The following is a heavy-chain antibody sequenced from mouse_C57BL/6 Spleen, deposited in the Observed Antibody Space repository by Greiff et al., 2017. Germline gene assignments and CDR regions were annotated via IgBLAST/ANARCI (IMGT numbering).Heavy chain of an antibody. Sequence: EVKVEESGGGLVQPGGSLSLSCAASGFTFTDYYMSWVRQPPGKALEWLGFIRNKANGYTTEYSASVKGRFTISRDNSQSILYLQMNALRAEDSATYYCARSPDYGDPYYYAMDYWGQGTSVTVSS. CDR2: IRNKANGYTT. CDR1: GFTFTDYY. J-gene: IGHJ4*01. V-gene: IGHV7-3*01. CDR3: ARSPDYGDPYYYAMDY. D-gene: IGHD2-4*01.